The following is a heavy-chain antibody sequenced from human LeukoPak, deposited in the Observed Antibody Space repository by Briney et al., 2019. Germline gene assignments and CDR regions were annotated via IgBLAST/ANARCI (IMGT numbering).Heavy chain of an antibody. CDR2: IKQDGSEK. CDR3: ARDTSSGFGFFDY. J-gene: IGHJ4*02. D-gene: IGHD6-19*01. CDR1: GFTFSSYW. V-gene: IGHV3-7*01. Sequence: GGSLRLSCAASGFTFSSYWMSWVRQAPGKGLEWVANIKQDGSEKYYVDPVKGRFTISRDNAKNSLYLQMNSLRAEDTAVYYCARDTSSGFGFFDYWGQGTLVTVSS.